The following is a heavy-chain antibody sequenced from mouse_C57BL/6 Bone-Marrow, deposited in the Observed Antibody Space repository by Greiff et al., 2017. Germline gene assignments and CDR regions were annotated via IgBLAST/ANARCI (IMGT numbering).Heavy chain of an antibody. V-gene: IGHV1-64*01. D-gene: IGHD1-1*01. CDR2: INLNSGST. CDR1: GYTSTSYW. J-gene: IGHJ1*03. CDR3: VSYIGCCGSRYGCLEV. Sequence: QFQLHQPGAELVKLGVSVKLSCKAPGYTSTSYWMHWVKQSPGQGLEWFGMINLNSGSTNYNEKFKSKATLTVDKPSSTAYMQLSSLTSEDSAVYYGVSYIGCCGSRYGCLEVWGTGTTGTVSS.